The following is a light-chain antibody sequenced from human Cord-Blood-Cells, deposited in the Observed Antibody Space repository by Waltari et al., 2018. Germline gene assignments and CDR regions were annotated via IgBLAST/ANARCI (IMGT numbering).Light chain of an antibody. V-gene: IGKV1-8*01. CDR2: AAS. Sequence: AIRMPQAPCSFSASTRDRVTFTCPASPNISSYLAWYQQKPGKAPKLLIYAASTWQSGVPSRFSGSGSGTDFTLTISCLQSEDFAIYYCQQYYSYPWTFGQGTKVEIK. J-gene: IGKJ1*01. CDR1: PNISSY. CDR3: QQYYSYPWT.